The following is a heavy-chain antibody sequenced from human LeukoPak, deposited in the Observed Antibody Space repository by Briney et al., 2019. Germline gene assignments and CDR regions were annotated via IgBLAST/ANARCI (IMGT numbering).Heavy chain of an antibody. D-gene: IGHD6-25*01. J-gene: IGHJ4*02. CDR2: IKEDASEE. Sequence: GGSLRLSCAVSGLTSSRHWMSWVRQTPEKGLEWVANIKEDASEENYVDSVKGRFTISRDSAKNSLYLQMNSLRAEDTAVYYCAIAAGWELGYWGQGTLVTVSS. V-gene: IGHV3-7*01. CDR1: GLTSSRHW. CDR3: AIAAGWELGY.